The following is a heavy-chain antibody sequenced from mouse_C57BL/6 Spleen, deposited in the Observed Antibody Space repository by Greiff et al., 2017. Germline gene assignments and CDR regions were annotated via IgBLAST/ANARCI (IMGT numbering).Heavy chain of an antibody. Sequence: EVHLVESGGGLVQPGGSLKLSCAASGFTFSDYYMYWVRQTPEKRLEWVAYISNGGGSTYYPDTVKGRFTISRDNAKNTLYLQMSRLKSEDTAMYYCARRRGIYDDYDVDYWGQGTTLTVSS. J-gene: IGHJ2*01. CDR3: ARRRGIYDDYDVDY. CDR2: ISNGGGST. V-gene: IGHV5-12*01. CDR1: GFTFSDYY. D-gene: IGHD2-4*01.